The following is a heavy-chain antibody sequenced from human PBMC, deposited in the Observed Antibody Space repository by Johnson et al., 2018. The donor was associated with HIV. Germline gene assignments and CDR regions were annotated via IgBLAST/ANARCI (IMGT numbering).Heavy chain of an antibody. CDR1: GFTFDDYG. CDR3: ARERTPAAAGTHDAFDI. Sequence: EVQLVESGGGVVRPGGSLRLSCAASGFTFDDYGMSWVRQAPGKGLEWVSGINWNGGSTGYADSVKGRFTISRDNAKNSLYLQMNSLRAEDTALYYCARERTPAAAGTHDAFDIWGQGTMVTVSS. D-gene: IGHD6-13*01. J-gene: IGHJ3*02. V-gene: IGHV3-20*04. CDR2: INWNGGST.